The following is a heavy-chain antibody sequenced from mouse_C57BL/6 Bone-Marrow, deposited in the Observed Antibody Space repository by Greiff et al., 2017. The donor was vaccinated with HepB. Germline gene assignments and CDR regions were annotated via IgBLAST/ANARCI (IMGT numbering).Heavy chain of an antibody. V-gene: IGHV5-17*01. CDR2: ISSGSSTI. CDR3: ARPDYYGSSYVAWFAY. J-gene: IGHJ3*01. CDR1: GFTFSDYG. Sequence: EVKLMESGGGLVKPGGSLKLSCAASGFTFSDYGMHWVRQAPEKGLEWVAYISSGSSTIYYADTVKGRFTISRDNAKNTLFLQMTSLRSEDTAMYYCARPDYYGSSYVAWFAYWGQGTLVTVSA. D-gene: IGHD1-1*01.